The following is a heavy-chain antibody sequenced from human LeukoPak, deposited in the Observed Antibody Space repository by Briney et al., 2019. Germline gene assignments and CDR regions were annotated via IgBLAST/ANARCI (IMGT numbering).Heavy chain of an antibody. J-gene: IGHJ4*02. CDR3: APDLRGSAWSLDD. CDR2: ISGSGGGT. Sequence: PGGPLRLSGGAFGFAFTDTASGWVRRSPGKGLKWVSLISGSGGGTYFADSVKGRFTISRDNSKNTLYLQMDGLRAEDTSIYYCAPDLRGSAWSLDDWGQGTLVIVSS. CDR1: GFAFTDTA. D-gene: IGHD6-13*01. V-gene: IGHV3-23*01.